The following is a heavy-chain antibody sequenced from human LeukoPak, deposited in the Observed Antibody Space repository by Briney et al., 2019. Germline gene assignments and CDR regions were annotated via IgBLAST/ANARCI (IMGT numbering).Heavy chain of an antibody. Sequence: PGGSLRLSCAASGFTFSSYEMNWVRQAPGKGLEWVSYISSSGSTIYYADSVKGRFTISRDNAKNSLYLQMNSLRAEDTAVHYCARGIAISAGIGAYYYYGMDVWGQGTTVTVSS. D-gene: IGHD2-21*01. J-gene: IGHJ6*02. V-gene: IGHV3-48*03. CDR3: ARGIAISAGIGAYYYYGMDV. CDR2: ISSSGSTI. CDR1: GFTFSSYE.